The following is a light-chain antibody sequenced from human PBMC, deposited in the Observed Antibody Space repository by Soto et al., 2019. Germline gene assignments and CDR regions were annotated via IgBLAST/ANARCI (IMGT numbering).Light chain of an antibody. Sequence: QSVLTQPPSVSGAPGQRVTISCTGNSSNIGAGFDVHWYQQLPGTAPKLLIYDNSNRPSGVPDRFSGSKSGTSASLAITGLQAEDGNDYYCQSYDSRLSAVVFGGGTKLTV. CDR2: DNS. J-gene: IGLJ2*01. V-gene: IGLV1-40*01. CDR3: QSYDSRLSAVV. CDR1: SSNIGAGFD.